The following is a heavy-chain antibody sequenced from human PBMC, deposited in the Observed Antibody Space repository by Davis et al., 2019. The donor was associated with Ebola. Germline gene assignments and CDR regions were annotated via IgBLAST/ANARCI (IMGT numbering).Heavy chain of an antibody. CDR2: IHYSDNP. J-gene: IGHJ6*02. Sequence: PSETLSLTCSVSGESISSYYWGWFRQPPGKGPEWIGYIHYSDNPEYNPSLGTRVSISVDTSRNQFSLNLTSVTAADTAVYYCARGAARYSGYDFTYYYYGMDVWGQGTTVTVSS. CDR1: GESISSYY. V-gene: IGHV4-59*12. CDR3: ARGAARYSGYDFTYYYYGMDV. D-gene: IGHD5-12*01.